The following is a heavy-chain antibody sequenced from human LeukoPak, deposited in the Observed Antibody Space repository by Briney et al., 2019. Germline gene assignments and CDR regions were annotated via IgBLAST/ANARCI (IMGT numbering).Heavy chain of an antibody. CDR1: GGSFSGYY. V-gene: IGHV4-34*01. D-gene: IGHD2-15*01. CDR2: INHSGST. CDR3: ARDGSIVVVVAAIPRRSGFDY. J-gene: IGHJ4*02. Sequence: SETLSLTCAVYGGSFSGYYWSWIRQPPGKGLEWIGEINHSGSTNYNPSLESRVTISVDTSKNQFSLKLSSVTAADTAVYYCARDGSIVVVVAAIPRRSGFDYWGQGTLVTVSS.